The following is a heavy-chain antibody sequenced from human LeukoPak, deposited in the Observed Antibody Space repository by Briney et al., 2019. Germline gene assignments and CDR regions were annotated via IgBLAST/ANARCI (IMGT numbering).Heavy chain of an antibody. CDR3: ARERITMLGGLTFPLFDY. J-gene: IGHJ4*02. V-gene: IGHV1-3*01. D-gene: IGHD3-10*01. Sequence: ASVKVSCKASGYTFTGHAMHWVRQAPGQRLEWMGWINAGNGDTKYSQKFQGRVTITGDTSASAAYMELTSLRSEDAAVYYCARERITMLGGLTFPLFDYWGQGTLVTVSS. CDR2: INAGNGDT. CDR1: GYTFTGHA.